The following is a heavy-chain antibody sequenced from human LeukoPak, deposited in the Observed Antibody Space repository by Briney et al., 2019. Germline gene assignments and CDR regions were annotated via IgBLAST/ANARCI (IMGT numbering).Heavy chain of an antibody. D-gene: IGHD3-3*01. Sequence: SETLSLTCAVSGGSISSGGYSWSWIRQPPGKGLEWIGYIYHSGSTYYNPSLKSRVTISVDRSKNQFSLKLSSVTAADTAVYYCARARITIFGVVENAFGIWGQGTMVTVSS. J-gene: IGHJ3*02. CDR1: GGSISSGGYS. V-gene: IGHV4-30-2*01. CDR3: ARARITIFGVVENAFGI. CDR2: IYHSGST.